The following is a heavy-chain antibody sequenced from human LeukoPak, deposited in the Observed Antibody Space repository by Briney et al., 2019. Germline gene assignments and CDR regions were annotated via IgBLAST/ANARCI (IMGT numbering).Heavy chain of an antibody. V-gene: IGHV3-23*01. Sequence: GGSLRLSCAASGFTFSNYAMSWVRQAPGKGLEWVSGIPSSGVNTYYADSVKGRFTISRDNSRNTLYLQMNSLRAEDTAVYYCARVNCSSTSCYDLHFDYWGQGTLVTVSS. CDR3: ARVNCSSTSCYDLHFDY. D-gene: IGHD2-2*01. CDR2: IPSSGVNT. J-gene: IGHJ4*02. CDR1: GFTFSNYA.